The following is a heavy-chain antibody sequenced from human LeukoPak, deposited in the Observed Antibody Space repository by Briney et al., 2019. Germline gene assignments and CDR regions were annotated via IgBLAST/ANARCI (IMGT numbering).Heavy chain of an antibody. D-gene: IGHD6-13*01. J-gene: IGHJ6*01. CDR3: ARESSSYYYYGMDV. V-gene: IGHV3-7*04. CDR1: GFTFSSYW. Sequence: GGSLRLSCAASGFTFSSYWMRWVRQAPGKGLEWVANIRQDGSEKYYVDSVKGRLTISRDNAKNSLYLQMNSLRAEDTAVYYCARESSSYYYYGMDVWGQGSTVTVSS. CDR2: IRQDGSEK.